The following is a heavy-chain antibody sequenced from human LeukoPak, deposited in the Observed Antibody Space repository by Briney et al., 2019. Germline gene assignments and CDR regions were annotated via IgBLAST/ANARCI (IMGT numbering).Heavy chain of an antibody. J-gene: IGHJ4*02. Sequence: ASVKVSCKASGYSFVSYYLHWVRQPPGQGLEWMGMIIPGGGGASYAQKFRGRVTMTTDMSTNSVNMELSSLTSEDTAEYYCARGGDSHYSSSSRFDNWGQGTLVTVSS. D-gene: IGHD6-6*01. CDR3: ARGGDSHYSSSSRFDN. CDR1: GYSFVSYY. V-gene: IGHV1-46*01. CDR2: IIPGGGGA.